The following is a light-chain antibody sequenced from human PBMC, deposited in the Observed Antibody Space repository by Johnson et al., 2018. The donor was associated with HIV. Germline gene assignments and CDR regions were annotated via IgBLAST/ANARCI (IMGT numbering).Light chain of an antibody. J-gene: IGLJ1*01. CDR3: GTWYSSLRWV. CDR1: SSNIGSHY. CDR2: DTI. V-gene: IGLV1-51*01. Sequence: QSVLTQPPSVSAAPGQKVTISCSGSSSNIGSHYVSWYQQVPGTAPRLVIYDTIKRHSGIPDRFSGSKSGTSATLGITGLQTEDEADYYCGTWYSSLRWVFGTGTKVTVL.